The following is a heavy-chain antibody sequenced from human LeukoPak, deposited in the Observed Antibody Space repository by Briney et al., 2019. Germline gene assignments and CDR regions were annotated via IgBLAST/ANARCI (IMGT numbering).Heavy chain of an antibody. Sequence: ASVKVSCKASGGTFSSYAISWVRQAPGQGLEWMGWISAYNGNTNYAQKLQGRVTMTTDTSTSTAYMELRSLRSDDTAVYYCARAPNYDFWSVYDIWGQGTMVTVSS. J-gene: IGHJ3*02. CDR1: GGTFSSYA. V-gene: IGHV1-18*01. D-gene: IGHD3-3*01. CDR3: ARAPNYDFWSVYDI. CDR2: ISAYNGNT.